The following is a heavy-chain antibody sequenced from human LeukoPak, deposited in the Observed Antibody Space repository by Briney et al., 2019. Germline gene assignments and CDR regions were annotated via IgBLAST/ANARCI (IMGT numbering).Heavy chain of an antibody. J-gene: IGHJ4*02. CDR2: IKSKTDGGTT. Sequence: GGSLRLSRAASGFTFGNAWMNWVRQAPGKGLEWVGRIKSKTDGGTTDYAAPVKGRFTISRDDSKNTLYLQMNSLKTEDTAVYYCTTDLSSGYYVGYWGQGTLVTVSS. V-gene: IGHV3-15*07. CDR3: TTDLSSGYYVGY. CDR1: GFTFGNAW. D-gene: IGHD3-22*01.